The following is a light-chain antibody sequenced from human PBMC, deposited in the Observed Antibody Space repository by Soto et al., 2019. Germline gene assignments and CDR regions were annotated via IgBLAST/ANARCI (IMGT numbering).Light chain of an antibody. CDR1: QGISSS. CDR3: QQFLIYPFT. J-gene: IGKJ3*01. Sequence: DILLTQSPSFLSASVGDRVTITSRASQGISSSLAWYQQKPGKAPKLLIYAASTLQSGVASRFSGSGSGTEFTLTISSLQPEDFATFYCQQFLIYPFTFGPGTKVDIK. CDR2: AAS. V-gene: IGKV1-9*01.